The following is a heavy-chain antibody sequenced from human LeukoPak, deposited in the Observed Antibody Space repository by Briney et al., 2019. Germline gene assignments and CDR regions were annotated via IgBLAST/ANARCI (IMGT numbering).Heavy chain of an antibody. D-gene: IGHD2-21*01. CDR1: GFTFSSYS. CDR2: ISGSGGST. Sequence: GGSLRLSCAASGFTFSSYSMNWVRQAPGKGLEWVSAISGSGGSTYYADSVKGRFTISRDNSKNTLYLQMNSLRAEDTAVYYCAKGGVRIVDYYGMDVWGQGTTVTVSS. CDR3: AKGGVRIVDYYGMDV. V-gene: IGHV3-23*01. J-gene: IGHJ6*02.